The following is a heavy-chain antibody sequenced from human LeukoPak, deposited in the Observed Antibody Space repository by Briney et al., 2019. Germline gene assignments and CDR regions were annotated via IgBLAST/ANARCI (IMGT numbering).Heavy chain of an antibody. V-gene: IGHV1-69*13. D-gene: IGHD6-13*01. CDR3: ARGIAAAGSLDAFDI. Sequence: SVKVSCKASGGTFSGYAISWVRQAPGQGLEWMGGIIPIFGTANYAQKFQGRVTITADESTSTAYMELSSLRSEDTAVYYCARGIAAAGSLDAFDIWGQGTVVTVSS. CDR2: IIPIFGTA. CDR1: GGTFSGYA. J-gene: IGHJ3*02.